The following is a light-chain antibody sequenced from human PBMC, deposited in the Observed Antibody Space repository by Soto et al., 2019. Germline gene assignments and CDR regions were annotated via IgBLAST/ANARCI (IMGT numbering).Light chain of an antibody. J-gene: IGKJ4*01. Sequence: DIQVTQSPSSLSASVGDRVTIACQSSHDVSRNLNWFQQKPGEAPKLLIYDASNLERGVPSRFSASGSGTDFTFTISSLQPEDVATYYCQQYNSMLSFGGGTEIELK. CDR1: HDVSRN. CDR2: DAS. V-gene: IGKV1-33*01. CDR3: QQYNSMLS.